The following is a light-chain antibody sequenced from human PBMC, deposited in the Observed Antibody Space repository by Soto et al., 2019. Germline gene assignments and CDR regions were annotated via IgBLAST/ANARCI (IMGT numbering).Light chain of an antibody. CDR1: NIASKS. J-gene: IGLJ1*01. Sequence: SYELTQPPSVSVAPGQTARITCGGNNIASKSVHWYQQRPGQAPVLVLYDDSNRPSGIPARFSGSNSGSTATLTISSVEAGDEADYFCQVWDISSDQDLFGAGTKGTVL. CDR3: QVWDISSDQDL. V-gene: IGLV3-21*02. CDR2: DDS.